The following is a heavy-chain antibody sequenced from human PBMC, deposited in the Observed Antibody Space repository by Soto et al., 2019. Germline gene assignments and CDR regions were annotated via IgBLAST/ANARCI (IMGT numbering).Heavy chain of an antibody. D-gene: IGHD3-22*01. Sequence: GGSLRLSCAASGFTFSSYEMNWVRQAPGKGLEWVSYISSSGSTIYYADSVKGRFTISRDNAKNSLYLQMNSLRAEDTAVYYCANLYYYDSSGPRGAFDIWGQGTMVTVSS. CDR2: ISSSGSTI. CDR1: GFTFSSYE. CDR3: ANLYYYDSSGPRGAFDI. V-gene: IGHV3-48*03. J-gene: IGHJ3*02.